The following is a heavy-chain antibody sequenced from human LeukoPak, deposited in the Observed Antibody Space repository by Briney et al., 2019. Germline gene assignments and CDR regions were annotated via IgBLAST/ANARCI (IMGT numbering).Heavy chain of an antibody. J-gene: IGHJ5*02. Sequence: ETLSLTCAVYGGSFSGYYWSWVRQAPGKGLEWVSVIYSGGSTYYADSVKGRFTISRDNSKNTLYLQMNSLRAEDTAVYYCARDSPPPYCGGDCYEGAWGQGTLVTVSS. CDR1: GGSFSGYY. V-gene: IGHV3-53*01. CDR2: IYSGGST. D-gene: IGHD2-21*02. CDR3: ARDSPPPYCGGDCYEGA.